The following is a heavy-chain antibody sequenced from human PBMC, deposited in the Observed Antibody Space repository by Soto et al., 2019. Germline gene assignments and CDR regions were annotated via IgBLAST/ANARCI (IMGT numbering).Heavy chain of an antibody. CDR3: ASRSGQLPYYFDY. Sequence: ASVKVSCKASGFTFTNYGISWVRQAPGQGLEWMGWISAYKGNTNYAQKFQGRVTMTTDTSTSTAYLELRSLRSDDMAVYFCASRSGQLPYYFDYWGQGTQVTVSS. J-gene: IGHJ4*02. CDR1: GFTFTNYG. V-gene: IGHV1-18*03. CDR2: ISAYKGNT. D-gene: IGHD6-6*01.